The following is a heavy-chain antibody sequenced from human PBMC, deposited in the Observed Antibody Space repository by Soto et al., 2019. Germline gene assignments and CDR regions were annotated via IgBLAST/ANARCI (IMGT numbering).Heavy chain of an antibody. CDR3: ASRSGQLPYYFDY. Sequence: ASVKVSCKASGFTFTNYGISWVRQAPGQGLEWMGWISAYKGNTNYAQKFQGRVTMTTDTSTSTAYLELRSLRSDDMAVYFCASRSGQLPYYFDYWGQGTQVTVSS. J-gene: IGHJ4*02. CDR1: GFTFTNYG. V-gene: IGHV1-18*03. CDR2: ISAYKGNT. D-gene: IGHD6-6*01.